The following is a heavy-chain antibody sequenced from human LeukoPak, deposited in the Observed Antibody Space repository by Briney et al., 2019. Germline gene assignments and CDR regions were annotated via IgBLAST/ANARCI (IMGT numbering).Heavy chain of an antibody. D-gene: IGHD3-16*01. CDR1: GGSISSSSYY. V-gene: IGHV4-39*07. Sequence: SETLSLTCTVSGGSISSSSYYWGWIRQPPGKGLEWIGSIYYSGSTYYNPSLKSRVTISVDTSKNQFSLKLSSVTAADTAVYYCARDRFESNYYYYYYMDVWGKGTTVTVSS. CDR3: ARDRFESNYYYYYYMDV. CDR2: IYYSGST. J-gene: IGHJ6*03.